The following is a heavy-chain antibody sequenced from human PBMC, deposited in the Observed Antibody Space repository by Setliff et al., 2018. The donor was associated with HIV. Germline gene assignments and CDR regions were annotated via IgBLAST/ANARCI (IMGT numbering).Heavy chain of an antibody. CDR1: GFTFTDYY. J-gene: IGHJ4*02. CDR2: VDPEDGET. V-gene: IGHV1-69-2*01. D-gene: IGHD1-26*01. CDR3: ATRTTGSYYDYFDY. Sequence: GASVKVSCKASGFTFTDYYMHWVQQAPGKGLEWMGRVDPEDGETIYAEKFQGRVTITADTSTDTAYMELSSLRSEDTAVYYCATRTTGSYYDYFDYWGQGTLVTVPQ.